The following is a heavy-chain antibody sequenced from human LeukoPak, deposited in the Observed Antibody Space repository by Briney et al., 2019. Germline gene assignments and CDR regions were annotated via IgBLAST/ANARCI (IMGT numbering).Heavy chain of an antibody. J-gene: IGHJ4*02. CDR2: MNPNSGNT. CDR3: ARGVGIVSTISKKHFDD. V-gene: IGHV1-8*01. D-gene: IGHD5/OR15-5a*01. CDR1: GYTFTSYD. Sequence: ASVKVSCKASGYTFTSYDINWVRQATGQGLEWMGWMNPNSGNTGYAQKFQGRVTMTRNTSINTAYMELSNLRSEDTAIYYCARGVGIVSTISKKHFDDWGQGTLVTVSS.